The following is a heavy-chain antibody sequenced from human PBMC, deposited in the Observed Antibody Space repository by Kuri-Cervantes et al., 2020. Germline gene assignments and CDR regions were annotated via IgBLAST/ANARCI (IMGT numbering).Heavy chain of an antibody. CDR1: GYTFTNYG. J-gene: IGHJ5*02. CDR3: ARGVPRLMATIMGWFDP. V-gene: IGHV1-18*01. CDR2: ISAYNGNT. D-gene: IGHD5-24*01. Sequence: ASVKVSCKASGYTFTNYGISWVRQAPGQGLEWMGWISAYNGNTNYAQKLQGRVTMTTDTSTSTAYMELRSLRSDDTAVYYCARGVPRLMATIMGWFDPWGQGTLVTVSS.